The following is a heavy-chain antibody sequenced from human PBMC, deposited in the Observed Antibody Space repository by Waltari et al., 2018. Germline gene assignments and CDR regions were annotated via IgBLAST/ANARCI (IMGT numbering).Heavy chain of an antibody. Sequence: EVQLVESGGGLVQPGGSLRLSCAASGFTFSSYAMSWVRQAPGKGLEWVSAISGSGGRTYYADAVKGRCTISRDNSKNTLYLQMNSLRAEDTAVYYCAKAPYDFWSAFDIWGQGTMVTVSS. D-gene: IGHD3-3*01. J-gene: IGHJ3*02. CDR1: GFTFSSYA. CDR2: ISGSGGRT. V-gene: IGHV3-23*04. CDR3: AKAPYDFWSAFDI.